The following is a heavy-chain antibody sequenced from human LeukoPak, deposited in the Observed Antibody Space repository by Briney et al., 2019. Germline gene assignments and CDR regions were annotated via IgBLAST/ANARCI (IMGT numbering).Heavy chain of an antibody. J-gene: IGHJ4*02. CDR2: IYYSGST. CDR3: ARSHGDGDNFDY. D-gene: IGHD4-17*01. CDR1: GGSISSYY. V-gene: IGHV4-59*08. Sequence: SETLSLTCTVSGGSISSYYWSWIRQPPGKGLEWIGYIYYSGSTNYNPSLKSRVTISVDTSKNQFSLKLSSVTAADTAVYYCARSHGDGDNFDYWGQGTLVTVSS.